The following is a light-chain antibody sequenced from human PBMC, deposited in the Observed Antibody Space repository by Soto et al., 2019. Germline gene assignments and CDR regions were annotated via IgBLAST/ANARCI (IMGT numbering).Light chain of an antibody. CDR2: AAS. Sequence: DIQLTQSPSFLSASIGDSVTITCRASQAIGTYLAWYQQKPGKAPNLLVSAASTLHSGVPSRFSGSGSGTEFTLTITGLQPEDVATYYCQQLHTYLLTCGGGTKVQIK. CDR1: QAIGTY. V-gene: IGKV1-9*01. CDR3: QQLHTYLLT. J-gene: IGKJ4*01.